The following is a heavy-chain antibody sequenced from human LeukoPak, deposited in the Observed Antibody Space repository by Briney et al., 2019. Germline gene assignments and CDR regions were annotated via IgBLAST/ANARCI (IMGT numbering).Heavy chain of an antibody. V-gene: IGHV4-59*08. D-gene: IGHD3-22*01. CDR3: ARHRFYDSSGYGL. CDR1: GGSISSYY. Sequence: SETLSLTCTVSGGSISSYYWSWIRQPPGKGLERIGYIYYSGSTNYNPSLKSRVTISVDTSKNQFSLKLSSVTAADTAVYYCARHRFYDSSGYGLWGQGTLVTVSS. J-gene: IGHJ4*02. CDR2: IYYSGST.